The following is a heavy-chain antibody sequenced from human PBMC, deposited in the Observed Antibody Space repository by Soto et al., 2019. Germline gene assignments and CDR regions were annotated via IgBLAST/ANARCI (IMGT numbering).Heavy chain of an antibody. CDR2: MNPNSGNT. D-gene: IGHD3-9*01. CDR1: GYTFTSYD. J-gene: IGHJ6*01. CDR3: WGGSILAGYFSRRALGF. V-gene: IGHV1-8*01. Sequence: ASVKVSCQTSGYTFTSYDINWVRQATGQGLEWMGWMNPNSGNTGYAQKFQGRVTMTRNTSISTAYMELSSLRSEDTAVYYCWGGSILAGYFSRRALGFRGQGTP.